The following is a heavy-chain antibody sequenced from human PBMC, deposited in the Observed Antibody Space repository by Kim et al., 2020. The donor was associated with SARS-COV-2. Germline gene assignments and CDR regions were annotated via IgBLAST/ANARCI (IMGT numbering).Heavy chain of an antibody. J-gene: IGHJ6*02. CDR3: TSRYCSGGSCYSYYYYGMDV. CDR2: IRSKANSYAT. V-gene: IGHV3-73*01. CDR1: GFTFSGSA. D-gene: IGHD2-15*01. Sequence: GGSLRLSCAASGFTFSGSAMHWVRQASGKGLEWVGRIRSKANSYATAYAASVKGRFTISRDDSKNTAYLQMNSLKTEDTAVYYCTSRYCSGGSCYSYYYYGMDVWGQGTTVTVSS.